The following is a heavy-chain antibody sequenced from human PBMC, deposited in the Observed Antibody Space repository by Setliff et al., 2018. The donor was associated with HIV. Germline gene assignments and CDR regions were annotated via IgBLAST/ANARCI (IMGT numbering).Heavy chain of an antibody. CDR1: GYSFTNND. J-gene: IGHJ3*02. CDR2: IDPNSDDT. V-gene: IGHV1-18*04. CDR3: ARKDDGDYYDAFDI. D-gene: IGHD4-17*01. Sequence: GASVKVSCKASGYSFTNNDINWVRQAPGQGLEWMGWIDPNSDDTTYAQNFQGTVTMTTDTPTSTAYMELRSLTSDDTAVYYCARKDDGDYYDAFDIWGQGTMVTVSS.